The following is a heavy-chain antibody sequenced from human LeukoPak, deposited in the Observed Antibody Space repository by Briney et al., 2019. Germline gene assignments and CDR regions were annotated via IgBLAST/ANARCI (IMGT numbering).Heavy chain of an antibody. D-gene: IGHD4-11*01. Sequence: SETLSLTCTASGGSISSYYWSWIRQPPGKGLEWIGYIYYSGSTNYNPSLKSRVTISVDTSKNQFSPKLSSVTAADTAVYYCARADTVTTAYYFDYWGQGTLVTVSS. V-gene: IGHV4-59*01. J-gene: IGHJ4*02. CDR2: IYYSGST. CDR1: GGSISSYY. CDR3: ARADTVTTAYYFDY.